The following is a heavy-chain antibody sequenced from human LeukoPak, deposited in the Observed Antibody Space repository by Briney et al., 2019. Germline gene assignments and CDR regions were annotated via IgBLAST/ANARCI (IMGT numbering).Heavy chain of an antibody. V-gene: IGHV3-33*01. J-gene: IGHJ4*02. CDR2: IWYDGSNK. D-gene: IGHD6-13*01. Sequence: GRSLRLSCAASGFTFSSYGMHWVRQAPGKGLEWVAVIWYDGSNKYYADSVKGRFTISRDNSKNTLYLQMNSLRAEDTAVYYCARNLRYSSSWALDYWGQGTLVTVSS. CDR3: ARNLRYSSSWALDY. CDR1: GFTFSSYG.